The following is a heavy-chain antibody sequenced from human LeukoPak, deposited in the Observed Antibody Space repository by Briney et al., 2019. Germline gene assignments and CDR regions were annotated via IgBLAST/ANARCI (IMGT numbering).Heavy chain of an antibody. V-gene: IGHV3-74*01. CDR2: VNTDGSTT. J-gene: IGHJ4*02. CDR1: GFTFSSYW. D-gene: IGHD4-23*01. CDR3: TRPGGNFFFDY. Sequence: PGGSLRLSCAASGFTFSSYWMHWVRQAPGKGLVWVSRVNTDGSTTSYADSVRGRFTISRDNAKNTLYLQMNSLRAEDTAVYYCTRPGGNFFFDYWGQGTLVTVSS.